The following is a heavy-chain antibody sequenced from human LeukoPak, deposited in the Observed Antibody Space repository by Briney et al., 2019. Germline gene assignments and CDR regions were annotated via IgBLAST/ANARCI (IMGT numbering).Heavy chain of an antibody. Sequence: GGTLRFSCAASGFTFSTSCMHWVRQAPGKGLVWVSRINSDGSSKSYADSVKGRFTISRDNAKNTLYLQMNSLRAEDTAVYYCVKSYFAYYWGQGTLVTVSS. J-gene: IGHJ4*02. V-gene: IGHV3-74*01. CDR3: VKSYFAYY. D-gene: IGHD3-10*01. CDR1: GFTFSTSC. CDR2: INSDGSSK.